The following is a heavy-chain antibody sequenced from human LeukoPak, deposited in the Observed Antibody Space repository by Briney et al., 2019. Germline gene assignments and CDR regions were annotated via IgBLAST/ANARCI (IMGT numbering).Heavy chain of an antibody. CDR2: FDPEDGET. J-gene: IGHJ1*01. V-gene: IGHV1-24*01. CDR1: GYTLTELS. D-gene: IGHD2-15*01. Sequence: ASVKVPCKVSGYTLTELSVHWVRQAPGKGLEWMGGFDPEDGETIYAQKFQGRVTMTEDTSTDTAYMELSSLRSEDTAVYYCATFEAYCSGGSCYSSALGYFQHWGQGTLVTVSS. CDR3: ATFEAYCSGGSCYSSALGYFQH.